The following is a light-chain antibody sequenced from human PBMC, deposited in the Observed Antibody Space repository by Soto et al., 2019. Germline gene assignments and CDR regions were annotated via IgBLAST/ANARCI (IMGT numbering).Light chain of an antibody. J-gene: IGKJ5*01. CDR3: QQRCNWPPIT. Sequence: EIVLTQSPATLSLSPGERATLSCRASQSVSSYLAWYQQKPGQDPRLLIYDAANRATGIPARFSGSGSATDFTLTIISLEPEDFAVDYCQQRCNWPPITFGQGTRLEIK. CDR1: QSVSSY. CDR2: DAA. V-gene: IGKV3-11*01.